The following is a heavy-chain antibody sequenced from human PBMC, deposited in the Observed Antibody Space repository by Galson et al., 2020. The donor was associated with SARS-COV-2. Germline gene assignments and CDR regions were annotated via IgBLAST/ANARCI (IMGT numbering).Heavy chain of an antibody. V-gene: IGHV1-69*13. CDR2: VIPVFHRP. D-gene: IGHD6-13*01. CDR3: AAGYSAGWYRISFLQY. CDR1: GGTFNDYA. J-gene: IGHJ4*02. Sequence: SVKVSCKAPGGTFNDYAINWVRQAPGQGLEWMGGVIPVFHRPIYAQKFQGRVTITADESTSTAYMELSSLISEDTAVYYCAAGYSAGWYRISFLQYWGLGTLVTVSS.